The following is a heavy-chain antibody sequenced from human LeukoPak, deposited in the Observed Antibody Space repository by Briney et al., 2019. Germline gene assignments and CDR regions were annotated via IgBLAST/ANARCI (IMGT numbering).Heavy chain of an antibody. CDR1: GGSISSYY. D-gene: IGHD3-10*01. J-gene: IGHJ4*02. CDR3: ARSDMVRGVIRIDY. V-gene: IGHV4-59*01. CDR2: IYYSGST. Sequence: PSETLSLTRTVSGGSISSYYWSWIRQPPGKGLEWIGYIYYSGSTNYNPSLKSRVTISVDTSNNQFSLKLSSVPAADTAVYYCARSDMVRGVIRIDYWGQGTLVTVSS.